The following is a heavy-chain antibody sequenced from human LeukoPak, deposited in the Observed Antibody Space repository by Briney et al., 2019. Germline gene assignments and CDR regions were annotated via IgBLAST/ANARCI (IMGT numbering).Heavy chain of an antibody. Sequence: SETLSLTCTVSGDSISSYNYYWGWIRQPPGKGLEWIGSIYYSGSTYYNPSLKSRVIISVDTSKNQFSLKLSSVTAADTAVYYCASRKIRYCSSTSCPGWYYYYYMDVWGKGTTVTVSS. CDR1: GDSISSYNYY. V-gene: IGHV4-39*01. CDR2: IYYSGST. J-gene: IGHJ6*03. CDR3: ASRKIRYCSSTSCPGWYYYYYMDV. D-gene: IGHD2-2*01.